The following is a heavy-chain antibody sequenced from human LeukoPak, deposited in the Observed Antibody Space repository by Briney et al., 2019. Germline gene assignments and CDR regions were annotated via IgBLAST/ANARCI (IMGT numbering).Heavy chain of an antibody. Sequence: ASVKVSCKASGYTFTSYGISWVRQAPGQGLEWMGWISAYNGNTNSAQKLQGRVTMTTDTSTSTAYMGLRSLRSDDTAVYYCAREETYGEIDYWGQGTLVTVSS. CDR2: ISAYNGNT. V-gene: IGHV1-18*01. J-gene: IGHJ4*02. CDR3: AREETYGEIDY. D-gene: IGHD4-17*01. CDR1: GYTFTSYG.